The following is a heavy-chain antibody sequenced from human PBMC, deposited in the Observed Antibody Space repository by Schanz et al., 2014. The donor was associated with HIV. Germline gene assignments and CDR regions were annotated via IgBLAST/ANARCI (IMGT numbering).Heavy chain of an antibody. CDR2: INPNSGGK. D-gene: IGHD3-9*01. Sequence: QVQLVQSGAEVKKPGASVKVSCKASGYTFTGYYMHWVRQAPGQGLEWMGWINPNSGGKNYAQKFQGRVTMTRDTSISTAYMELSRLRSDDTAVYYCARGRYFDWLSFGGGSSVYGLDVWGQGTTVTVSS. CDR1: GYTFTGYY. J-gene: IGHJ6*02. CDR3: ARGRYFDWLSFGGGSSVYGLDV. V-gene: IGHV1-2*02.